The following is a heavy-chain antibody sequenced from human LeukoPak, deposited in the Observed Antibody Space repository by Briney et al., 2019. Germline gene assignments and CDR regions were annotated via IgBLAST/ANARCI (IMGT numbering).Heavy chain of an antibody. V-gene: IGHV3-30*18. CDR1: GFTFSSYG. J-gene: IGHJ6*03. CDR2: ISYDGSNK. D-gene: IGHD2/OR15-2a*01. CDR3: AKVYRALKGYYYYYMDV. Sequence: GGSLRLSCAASGFTFSSYGMHWVRLAPGKGLEWVAVISYDGSNKYYADSVKGRFTISRDNSKNTLYLQMNSLRAEDTAVYYCAKVYRALKGYYYYYMDVWGKGTTVTVSS.